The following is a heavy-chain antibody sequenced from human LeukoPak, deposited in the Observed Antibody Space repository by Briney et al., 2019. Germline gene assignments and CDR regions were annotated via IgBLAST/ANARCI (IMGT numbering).Heavy chain of an antibody. CDR3: AKEGTFVVVVAGYFDY. D-gene: IGHD2-15*01. J-gene: IGHJ4*02. CDR1: GFTFSSYS. Sequence: PGGSLRLSCAASGFTFSSYSMNWVRQAPGKGLEWVSAISGSGGSTYYADSVKGRFTISRDNSENTLYLQMNSLRAEDTAVYYCAKEGTFVVVVAGYFDYWGQGTLVTVSS. V-gene: IGHV3-23*01. CDR2: ISGSGGST.